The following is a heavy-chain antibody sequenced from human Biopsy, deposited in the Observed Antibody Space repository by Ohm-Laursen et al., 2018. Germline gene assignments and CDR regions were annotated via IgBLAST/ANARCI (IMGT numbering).Heavy chain of an antibody. J-gene: IGHJ2*01. CDR3: ARRPYGGTRYWYFDL. CDR2: INHSGRT. D-gene: IGHD4-23*01. CDR1: GESFNGYY. Sequence: SETLSLTCAVYGESFNGYYWSWIRQTPGKGLEWIGEINHSGRTNYNPSLKSRVTISVHTSKNQFSLNLSSVAAADTAVYYCARRPYGGTRYWYFDLWGRGTLVTVSS. V-gene: IGHV4-34*01.